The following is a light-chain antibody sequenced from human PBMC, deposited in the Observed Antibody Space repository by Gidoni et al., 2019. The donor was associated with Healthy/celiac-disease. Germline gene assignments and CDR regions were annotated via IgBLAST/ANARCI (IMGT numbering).Light chain of an antibody. CDR2: WAS. CDR1: QSVLYSSNNKNY. CDR3: QQYWT. J-gene: IGKJ1*01. V-gene: IGKV4-1*01. Sequence: QSVLYSSNNKNYLAWYQQKPGQPPKLLIYWASTRESGVPDRFSGSGSGTDFTLTISSLQAEDVAVYYCQQYWTFXQXTKVEIK.